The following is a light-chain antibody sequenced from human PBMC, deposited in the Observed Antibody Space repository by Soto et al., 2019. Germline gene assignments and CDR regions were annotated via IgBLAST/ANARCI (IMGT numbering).Light chain of an antibody. J-gene: IGKJ2*01. CDR1: QSVSRSY. CDR3: QQHGSWSRT. CDR2: GAS. Sequence: EIELTHSPGTLSLSPGERATLSCRASQSVSRSYLALYQQKPGQAPRLLIYGASSRATGIPDRFSGSGSGTDFTLTISRLEPEDFAVYYCQQHGSWSRTFGQGTKLEIK. V-gene: IGKV3-20*01.